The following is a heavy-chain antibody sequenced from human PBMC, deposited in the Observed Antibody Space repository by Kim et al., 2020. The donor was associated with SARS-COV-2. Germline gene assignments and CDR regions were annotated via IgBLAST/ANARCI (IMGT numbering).Heavy chain of an antibody. CDR3: ARGDGGIAVAAPLFDY. J-gene: IGHJ4*02. V-gene: IGHV4-34*01. CDR2: INHSGST. D-gene: IGHD6-19*01. CDR1: GGSFGGYY. Sequence: SETLSLTCAVYGGSFGGYYWSWIRQPPGKGLEWIGEINHSGSTNYNPSLKSRVTISVDTSKNQFSLKLSSVTAADTAVYYCARGDGGIAVAAPLFDYWGQGTLVTVSS.